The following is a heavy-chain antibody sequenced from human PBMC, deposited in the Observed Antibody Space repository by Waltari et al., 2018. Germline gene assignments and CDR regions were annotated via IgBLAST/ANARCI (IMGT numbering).Heavy chain of an antibody. D-gene: IGHD3-22*01. V-gene: IGHV3-30-3*01. CDR1: GFTFSSYA. J-gene: IGHJ4*02. CDR3: ARDHDSSGYYPSDY. CDR2: ISYDGSNK. Sequence: QVQLVESGGGVVQPGRSLRLSCAAPGFTFSSYAMHWVRQAPGKGLEWVAVISYDGSNKYYADSVKGRFTISRDNSKNTLYLQMNSLRAEDTAVYYCARDHDSSGYYPSDYWGQGTLVTVSS.